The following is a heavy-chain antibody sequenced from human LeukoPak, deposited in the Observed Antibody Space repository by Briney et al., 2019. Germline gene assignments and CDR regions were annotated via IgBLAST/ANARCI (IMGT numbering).Heavy chain of an antibody. CDR2: IRQDGSEK. V-gene: IGHV3-7*01. CDR3: ARLSSMVRGPEDIFYFEY. CDR1: GFTFTTYW. D-gene: IGHD3-10*01. J-gene: IGHJ4*02. Sequence: PGESLRLSCTASGFTFTTYWMSWVRHPPGKGLEWVANIRQDGSEKYYVDSVKGRFTISRDIAKQSVFLQMNSLRAEDTAVYYCARLSSMVRGPEDIFYFEYWGLGTLVTVSS.